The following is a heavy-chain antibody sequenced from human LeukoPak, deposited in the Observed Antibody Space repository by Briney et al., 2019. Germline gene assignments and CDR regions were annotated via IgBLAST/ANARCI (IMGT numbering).Heavy chain of an antibody. CDR2: IYYSGST. CDR1: GGSVGSSSYY. D-gene: IGHD3-10*01. Sequence: KPSETLSLTCTVSGGSVGSSSYYWGWIRQPPGKGLEWIGSIYYSGSTYYNPSLKSRVTISVDTSKNQFSLKLSSVTAADTAVYYRARPIYGSGWFDYWGQGTLVTVSS. J-gene: IGHJ4*02. V-gene: IGHV4-39*01. CDR3: ARPIYGSGWFDY.